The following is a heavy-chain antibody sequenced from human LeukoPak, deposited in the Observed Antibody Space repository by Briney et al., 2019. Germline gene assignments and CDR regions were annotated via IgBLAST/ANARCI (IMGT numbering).Heavy chain of an antibody. D-gene: IGHD6-13*01. Sequence: PSETLSLTCAVFGGSISSGGYSWSWIRQPPGKGLEWIGEINHSGSTNYNPTLKSRVTISVDTSKNQFSLKLSSVTAADTAVYYCASPSKGGAAGKRIDYWGQGTLVTVSS. CDR2: INHSGST. J-gene: IGHJ4*02. CDR3: ASPSKGGAAGKRIDY. CDR1: GGSISSGGYS. V-gene: IGHV4-30-2*01.